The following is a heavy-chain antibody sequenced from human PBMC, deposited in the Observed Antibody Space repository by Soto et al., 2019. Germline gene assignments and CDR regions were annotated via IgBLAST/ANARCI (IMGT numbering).Heavy chain of an antibody. CDR2: ISSSSSYI. CDR3: ARSPSMTTVSLDY. CDR1: GFTFSSYS. J-gene: IGHJ4*02. V-gene: IGHV3-21*01. D-gene: IGHD4-17*01. Sequence: EVQLVESGGGLVKPGGSLRLSCAASGFTFSSYSMNWVRQAPGKGLEWVSSISSSSSYIYYADSVKGRFTTSRDNAKNSLYLQMNSLRAEDTAVYYCARSPSMTTVSLDYWGQGTLVTVSS.